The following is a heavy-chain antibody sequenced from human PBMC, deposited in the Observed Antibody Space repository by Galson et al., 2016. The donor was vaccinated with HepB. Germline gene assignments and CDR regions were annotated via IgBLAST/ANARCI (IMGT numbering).Heavy chain of an antibody. CDR3: AMNIYGLGNL. D-gene: IGHD3-10*01. CDR1: GGSFSGND. CDR2: ISHVGST. J-gene: IGHJ4*02. Sequence: SETLSLTCGVYGGSFSGNDWTWIRQAPGKGLEWIGEISHVGSTNYNPSLKSRVTISVDTSKNQLSLNLRSVTAADTAGYYCAMNIYGLGNLGGQGTLVTVSS. V-gene: IGHV4-34*01.